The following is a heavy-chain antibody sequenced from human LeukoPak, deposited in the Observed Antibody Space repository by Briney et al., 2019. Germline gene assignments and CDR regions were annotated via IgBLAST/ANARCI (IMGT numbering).Heavy chain of an antibody. V-gene: IGHV1-69*04. CDR1: GGTFSSYA. CDR2: IIPILGIA. D-gene: IGHD2-15*01. CDR3: ARGPVVALRGWFDP. J-gene: IGHJ5*02. Sequence: GASVKVSCKASGGTFSSYAISWVRQAPGQGLEWMGRIIPILGIANYAQKFQGRVTITADKSTSTAYMELSSLRSEDTAVYYCARGPVVALRGWFDPWGQGTLVTVSS.